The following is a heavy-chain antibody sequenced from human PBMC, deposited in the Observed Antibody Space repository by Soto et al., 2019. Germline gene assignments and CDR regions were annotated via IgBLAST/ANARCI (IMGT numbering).Heavy chain of an antibody. CDR1: GASISSSNC. Sequence: SEALSLTCTISGASISSSNCWNWVRQPPGKGLEWIGEIFQSGSTNYNPSLKSRVTISMDKPKNQFSLKLSSVTAADTAMYYCAKIAVSGPFDYWGQGILVTVSS. CDR2: IFQSGST. J-gene: IGHJ4*02. CDR3: AKIAVSGPFDY. V-gene: IGHV4-4*02. D-gene: IGHD6-19*01.